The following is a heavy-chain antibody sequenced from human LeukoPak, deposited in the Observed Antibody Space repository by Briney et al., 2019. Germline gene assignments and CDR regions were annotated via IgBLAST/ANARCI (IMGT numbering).Heavy chain of an antibody. CDR1: GYSFTSYS. CDR3: ASRYSGSYHFDY. CDR2: IYPDDADT. J-gene: IGHJ4*02. V-gene: IGHV5-51*01. D-gene: IGHD1-26*01. Sequence: GGSLRLSCAGSGYSFTSYSMGWVRQTPGKGLERVGIIYPDDADTCYSPSFQGQVTISADKSISTAYLQWSSLKASDTAMYYCASRYSGSYHFDYWGQGPLVTVSS.